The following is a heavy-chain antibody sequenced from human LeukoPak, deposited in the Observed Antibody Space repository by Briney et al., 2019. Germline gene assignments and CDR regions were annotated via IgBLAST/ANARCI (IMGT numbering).Heavy chain of an antibody. V-gene: IGHV3-21*01. Sequence: KPGGSLRLSCEASGFTFSSYSMNWVRQAPGKGLEWVSSMSSSSTYIYYADSVKGRFTISRDNAKKSLYLQMNSLRAEDTAVYYCARDMAMRRYYYMDVWGKGTTVTVSS. CDR3: ARDMAMRRYYYMDV. CDR1: GFTFSSYS. D-gene: IGHD3-10*01. CDR2: MSSSSTYI. J-gene: IGHJ6*03.